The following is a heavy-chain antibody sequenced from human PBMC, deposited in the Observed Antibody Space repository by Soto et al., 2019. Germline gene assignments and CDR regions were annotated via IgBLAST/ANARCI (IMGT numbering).Heavy chain of an antibody. CDR3: AKDGPSGSHF. CDR2: ISDSGDNT. CDR1: GFIFSNYA. J-gene: IGHJ4*02. D-gene: IGHD1-26*01. Sequence: EVQLLESGGTLVQPGGSLRLSCAASGFIFSNYALSWVRQAPGKGLEWVSSISDSGDNTYYAGSVKGRFTISKDNSKNTLYLQMNSLRVEDTAVYYCAKDGPSGSHFWGQGTLVTVSS. V-gene: IGHV3-23*01.